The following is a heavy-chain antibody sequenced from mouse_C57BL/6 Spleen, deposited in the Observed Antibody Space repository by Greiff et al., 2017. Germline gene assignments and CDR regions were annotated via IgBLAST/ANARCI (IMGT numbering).Heavy chain of an antibody. D-gene: IGHD2-1*01. CDR3: ARYYGNLYAMDY. CDR1: GYTFTSYW. CDR2: IDPSDSYT. Sequence: QVHVKQPGAELVMPGASVKLSCKASGYTFTSYWMHWVRQRPGQGLEWIGEIDPSDSYTNYNQKFKGKSTLTVDKSSSTAYMQLSSLTSEDSAVYYCARYYGNLYAMDYWGQGTSVTVSS. V-gene: IGHV1-69*01. J-gene: IGHJ4*01.